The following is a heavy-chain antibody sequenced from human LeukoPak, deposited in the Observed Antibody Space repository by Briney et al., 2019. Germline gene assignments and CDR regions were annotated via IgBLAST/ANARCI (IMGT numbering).Heavy chain of an antibody. D-gene: IGHD3-10*01. V-gene: IGHV3-53*01. CDR2: IYSGGST. J-gene: IGHJ6*02. CDR1: GFTVSSNY. Sequence: GGSLRLSCAASGFTVSSNYMSWVRQAPGKGLEWVSVIYSGGSTYYADSVKGRFTISRDNSKNTLYLQMNSLRAEDTAVYYCARVRFPYGMDVWGQGTTVTVSS. CDR3: ARVRFPYGMDV.